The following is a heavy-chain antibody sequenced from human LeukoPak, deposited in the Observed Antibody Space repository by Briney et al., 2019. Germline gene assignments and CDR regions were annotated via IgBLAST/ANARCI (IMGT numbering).Heavy chain of an antibody. D-gene: IGHD4-17*01. V-gene: IGHV1-69*06. CDR1: GGTFSSYA. Sequence: SVKVSCKASGGTFSSYAISWARQAPGQGLEWMGGIIPIFGTANYAQKFQGRVTITADKSTSTAYMELSSLRSEDTAVYYCATTYNDYAEPFDPWGQGTLVTVSS. J-gene: IGHJ5*02. CDR2: IIPIFGTA. CDR3: ATTYNDYAEPFDP.